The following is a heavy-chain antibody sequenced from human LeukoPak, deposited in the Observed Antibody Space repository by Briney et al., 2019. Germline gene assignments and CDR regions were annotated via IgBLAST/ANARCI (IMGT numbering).Heavy chain of an antibody. Sequence: GGSLRLSCAASGFTFSNYAMTWVRQAPGKGLEWVSAITGSGGSTYYTDPVKGRFTISRDNSKNTLYLQMNSLRPTDTAVYYCAKDGSGSYYFSYYYYYMDVWGKGTTVTVSS. D-gene: IGHD3-10*01. CDR1: GFTFSNYA. CDR3: AKDGSGSYYFSYYYYYMDV. CDR2: ITGSGGST. V-gene: IGHV3-23*01. J-gene: IGHJ6*03.